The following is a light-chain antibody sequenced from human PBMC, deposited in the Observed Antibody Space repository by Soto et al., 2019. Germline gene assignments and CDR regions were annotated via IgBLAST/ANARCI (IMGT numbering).Light chain of an antibody. CDR2: VNSDGSH. V-gene: IGLV4-69*01. Sequence: QLVLTQSPSASASLGASVKLTCTLNSGHSTYAIAWHQQQPGKGPRYLMKVNSDGSHAKGDGIPDRFSGSSSGAERYLTISSLQSEDEADYYCQTWGTGIRVFGGGTQLPSS. J-gene: IGLJ7*01. CDR1: SGHSTYA. CDR3: QTWGTGIRV.